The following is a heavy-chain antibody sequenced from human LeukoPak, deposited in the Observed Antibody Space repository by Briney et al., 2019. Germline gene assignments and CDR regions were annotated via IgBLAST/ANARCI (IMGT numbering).Heavy chain of an antibody. D-gene: IGHD3-22*01. CDR2: ISWNSGSI. CDR1: GFTFDDYA. CDR3: AKGSGYYDSSGYPGYFDY. J-gene: IGHJ4*02. V-gene: IGHV3-9*01. Sequence: GRSLRLSCAASGFTFDDYAMHWVRQAPGKGLEWVSGISWNSGSIGYADSVKGRFTISRDNAKNSLYLQMNSLRAEDTALYYRAKGSGYYDSSGYPGYFDYWGQGTLVTVSS.